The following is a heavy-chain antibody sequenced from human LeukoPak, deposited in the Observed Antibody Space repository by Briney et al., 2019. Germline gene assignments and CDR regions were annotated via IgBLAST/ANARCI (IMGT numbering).Heavy chain of an antibody. CDR3: ARVPGLLWFGELSKYYFDY. D-gene: IGHD3-10*01. CDR2: IGTAGDT. V-gene: IGHV3-13*01. CDR1: GFTFSSYD. Sequence: GGSLRLSRAASGFTFSSYDMHWVRQATGKGLEWVSAIGTAGDTYYPGSVKGRFTISRENAKNSLYLQMNSLRAGDTAVYYCARVPGLLWFGELSKYYFDYWGQGTLVTVSS. J-gene: IGHJ4*02.